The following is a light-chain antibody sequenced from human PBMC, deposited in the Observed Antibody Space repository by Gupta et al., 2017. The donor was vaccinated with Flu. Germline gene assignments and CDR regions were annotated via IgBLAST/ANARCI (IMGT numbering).Light chain of an antibody. Sequence: PSSLSASVGDRVNITCRGSECIGKDFHWYEPKRGEAPKLLIYDAETLQSGVPASFSGSGSGTDFTRTINGLQPEDFATYSCLQDHSKPRKFGQGTKLEMK. V-gene: IGKV1-39*01. CDR3: LQDHSKPRK. CDR2: DAE. CDR1: ECIGKD. J-gene: IGKJ1*01.